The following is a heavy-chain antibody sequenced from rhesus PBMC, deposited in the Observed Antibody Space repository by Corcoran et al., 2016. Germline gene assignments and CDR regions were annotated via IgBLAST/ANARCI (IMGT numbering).Heavy chain of an antibody. V-gene: IGHV1-1*01. D-gene: IGHD4-29*01. CDR1: GYTFTSYY. CDR3: TVAATGYFDY. CDR2: RAPYNGTQ. J-gene: IGHJ4*01. Sequence: QVQLVQSGAEIKQPGASVKLSCKASGYTFTSYYMHWVRQAPGQGLEWTEPRAPYNGTQGYAQTFQGRVSRTPATSTSTGYMELSSLRSEDTAVYYCTVAATGYFDYWGQGVLVTVSS.